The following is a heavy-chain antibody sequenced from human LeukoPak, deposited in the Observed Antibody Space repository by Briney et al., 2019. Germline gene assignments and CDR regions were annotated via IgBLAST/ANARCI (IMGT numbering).Heavy chain of an antibody. D-gene: IGHD2-15*01. Sequence: GASVKVSCKASGYTFTSYGISWVRQAPGQGLEWMGGIIPIFGTANYAQKFQGRVTITADESTSTAYMELSSLRSEDTAVYYCARAYLAATPSQAWDYWGQGTLVTVSS. CDR3: ARAYLAATPSQAWDY. CDR1: GYTFTSYG. CDR2: IIPIFGTA. V-gene: IGHV1-69*13. J-gene: IGHJ4*02.